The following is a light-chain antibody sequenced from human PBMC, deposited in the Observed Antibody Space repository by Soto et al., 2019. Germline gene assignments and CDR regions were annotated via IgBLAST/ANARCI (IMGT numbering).Light chain of an antibody. CDR3: CSYVGSSTSYV. V-gene: IGLV2-23*02. CDR2: EVN. CDR1: SGDVGNYNL. Sequence: QSVLTQPASVSGSPGQSITISCTGTSGDVGNYNLVSWCQQHPGKAPKLMIYEVNKWPSGVSNRFSGSKSGNTASLTISGLQAEDEADYYCCSYVGSSTSYVFGTGTKVTVL. J-gene: IGLJ1*01.